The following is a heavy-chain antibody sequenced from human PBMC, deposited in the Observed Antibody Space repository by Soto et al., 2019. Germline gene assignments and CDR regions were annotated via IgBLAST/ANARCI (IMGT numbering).Heavy chain of an antibody. V-gene: IGHV3-23*01. J-gene: IGHJ4*02. CDR1: VLTFSSYA. D-gene: IGHD6-19*01. CDR3: AKESTTGWSLDY. CDR2: ISGSGGSP. Sequence: HPGGSLRPSSAASVLTFSSYAMSWFSQAAGRGLERVSDISGSGGSPYYAGSVKGRFTVSRDNSKNTLYLQMNSLRAEDTAVFYCAKESTTGWSLDYWGQGALFTV.